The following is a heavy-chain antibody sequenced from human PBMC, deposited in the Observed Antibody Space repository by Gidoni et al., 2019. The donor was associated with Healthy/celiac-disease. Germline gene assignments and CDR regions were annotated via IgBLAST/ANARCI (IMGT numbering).Heavy chain of an antibody. Sequence: QVQLQQWGAGLLKPSETLSLTCAVYGGSFSGYYWSWFRQPPGKGLEWIGEINHSGSTNYNPSLKSRVTISVDTSKNQFSLKLSSVTAADTAVYYCASRGCSGGSCYPHFDYWGQGTLVTVSS. CDR1: GGSFSGYY. D-gene: IGHD2-15*01. CDR2: INHSGST. J-gene: IGHJ4*02. CDR3: ASRGCSGGSCYPHFDY. V-gene: IGHV4-34*01.